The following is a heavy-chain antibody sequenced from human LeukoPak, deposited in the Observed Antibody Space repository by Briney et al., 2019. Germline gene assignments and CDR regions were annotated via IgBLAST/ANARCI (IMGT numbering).Heavy chain of an antibody. D-gene: IGHD2-2*02. CDR2: INHSGSA. CDR1: VGYISSGKW. CDR3: ARTLGYCSSSSCYRSLGWFDP. Sequence: SETLSLTCAVFVGYISSGKWWSWVRQPPGKVLEWSGDINHSGSANYTPSLKSRVTISVDKSKNQFSLKLSSVTAADTAVYYCARTLGYCSSSSCYRSLGWFDPWGQGTLVTVSS. J-gene: IGHJ5*02. V-gene: IGHV4-4*02.